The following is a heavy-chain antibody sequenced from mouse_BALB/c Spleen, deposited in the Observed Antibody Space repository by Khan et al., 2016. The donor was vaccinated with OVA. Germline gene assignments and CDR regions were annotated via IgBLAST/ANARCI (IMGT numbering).Heavy chain of an antibody. J-gene: IGHJ3*01. D-gene: IGHD2-10*02. CDR2: INPSNGDT. CDR3: TRSGYGCFAY. V-gene: IGHV1S81*02. CDR1: GYTFTSYY. Sequence: QVQLQQSGAELVKPGASVKLSCKASGYTFTSYYMYWVKQRPGQGLEWIGEINPSNGDTNFNETFKSKATLTVDKSSSTAYMQLSSLTSEDSAVFYCTRSGYGCFAYWGQGTLVTVSA.